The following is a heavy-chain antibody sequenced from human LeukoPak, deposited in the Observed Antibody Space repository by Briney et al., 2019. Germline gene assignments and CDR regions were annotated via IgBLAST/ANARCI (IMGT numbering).Heavy chain of an antibody. D-gene: IGHD6-13*01. J-gene: IGHJ4*02. CDR3: ARGRGAAAGRPFDY. CDR1: GFTFSNYW. CDR2: IKQDGSEK. Sequence: GGSLRLSCAASGFTFSNYWMSWVRQAPGKGLKWVANIKQDGSEKYYVDSVKGRFTISRDNAKNSLYLQMNSLRAEDTAVYYCARGRGAAAGRPFDYWGQGTLVAVS. V-gene: IGHV3-7*04.